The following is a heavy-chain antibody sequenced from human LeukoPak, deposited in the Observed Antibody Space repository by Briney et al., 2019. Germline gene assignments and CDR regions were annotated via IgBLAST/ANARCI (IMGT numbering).Heavy chain of an antibody. CDR1: GFTFSTSI. D-gene: IGHD2-2*01. Sequence: GGSLRLSCAASGFTFSTSIMNWVRQTPGKGLEWISYIRVSSTTIYYADSVNGRFTISRENAKKSLHLQMNDLGVEDTCVYFCARDARSHCGTNACYAPYFDYWGQGSLVTVSS. CDR3: ARDARSHCGTNACYAPYFDY. J-gene: IGHJ4*02. V-gene: IGHV3-48*01. CDR2: IRVSSTTI.